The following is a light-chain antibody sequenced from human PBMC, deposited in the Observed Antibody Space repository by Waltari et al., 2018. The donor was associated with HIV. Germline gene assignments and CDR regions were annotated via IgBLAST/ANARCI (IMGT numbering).Light chain of an antibody. CDR2: EGS. J-gene: IGLJ1*01. CDR1: SSDVGGYNY. Sequence: QADLTQPASVSGSPGQSLTISCTGTSSDVGGYNYVSGYQQHPGKAPKLMISEGSNRPSGVTNRFSGSKSGNTASLTISGLQVEDEADYYCSSYTSSSTLYVFGTGTKVTVL. V-gene: IGLV2-14*01. CDR3: SSYTSSSTLYV.